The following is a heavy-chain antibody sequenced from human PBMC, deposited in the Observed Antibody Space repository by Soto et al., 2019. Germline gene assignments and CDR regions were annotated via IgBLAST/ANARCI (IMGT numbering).Heavy chain of an antibody. CDR3: ARGMRRFLEWSQTYLFDY. J-gene: IGHJ4*02. V-gene: IGHV3-21*01. CDR1: GFTFSSYS. D-gene: IGHD3-3*01. Sequence: GGSLRLSCAASGFTFSSYSMNWVRQAPGKGLEWVSSISSSSSYIYYADSVKGRFTISRDNAKNSLYLQMNSLRAEDTAVYYCARGMRRFLEWSQTYLFDYWGQGTLVTVSS. CDR2: ISSSSSYI.